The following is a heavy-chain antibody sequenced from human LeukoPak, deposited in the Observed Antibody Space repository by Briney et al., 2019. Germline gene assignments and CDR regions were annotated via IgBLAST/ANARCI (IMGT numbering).Heavy chain of an antibody. V-gene: IGHV4-34*01. CDR1: GGSFSGYY. J-gene: IGHJ4*02. CDR2: INHSGST. CDR3: ARGEGSAAAAGFDY. Sequence: PSETLSLTCAVCGGSFSGYYWSWIRQPPGKGLEWIGEINHSGSTNYNPSLKSRVTISVDTSKNQFSLKLSSVTAADTAVYYCARGEGSAAAAGFDYWGQGTLVTVSS. D-gene: IGHD6-13*01.